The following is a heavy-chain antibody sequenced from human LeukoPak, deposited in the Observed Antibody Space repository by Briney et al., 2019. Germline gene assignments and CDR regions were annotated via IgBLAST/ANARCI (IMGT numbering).Heavy chain of an antibody. CDR3: ARDSSGWYHAFDI. Sequence: GRSLRLSCAASGFTFSSYAMHWVRQAPGKGLEWAAVISYDGSNKYYADSVKGRFTISRDNSKNTLYLQMNSLRAEDTAVYYCARDSSGWYHAFDIWGQGTMVTVSS. CDR2: ISYDGSNK. J-gene: IGHJ3*02. CDR1: GFTFSSYA. D-gene: IGHD6-19*01. V-gene: IGHV3-30-3*01.